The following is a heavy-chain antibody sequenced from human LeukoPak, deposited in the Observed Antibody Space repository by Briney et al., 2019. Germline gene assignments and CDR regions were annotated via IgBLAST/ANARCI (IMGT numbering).Heavy chain of an antibody. D-gene: IGHD5-12*01. CDR2: IYYSGNT. J-gene: IGHJ4*02. CDR1: GGSITPYY. CDR3: ARYNGYAGDYFDY. V-gene: IGHV4-59*08. Sequence: PSETLSLTCTVSGGSITPYYWGWIRQPPGKGLEWIGYIYYSGNTNYNSSLKSRVTMSVDTSKNQFSLKLTSVTAADMAVYYCARYNGYAGDYFDYWGQGTLVSVSS.